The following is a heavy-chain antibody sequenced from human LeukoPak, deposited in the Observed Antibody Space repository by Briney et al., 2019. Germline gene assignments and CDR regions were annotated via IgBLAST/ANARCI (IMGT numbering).Heavy chain of an antibody. CDR2: IFSNDEK. V-gene: IGHV2-26*01. D-gene: IGHD3-16*01. CDR1: GFSLSNARMG. Sequence: SGPTLVKPTQTLTLTCTVSGFSLSNARMGVSWIRQPPGKALEWLAHIFSNDEKSYSTSLKSRLTISKDTSKSQVVLTMTNMDPVDTATYYCARIWGMASQFDYWGQGTLVTVSS. CDR3: ARIWGMASQFDY. J-gene: IGHJ4*02.